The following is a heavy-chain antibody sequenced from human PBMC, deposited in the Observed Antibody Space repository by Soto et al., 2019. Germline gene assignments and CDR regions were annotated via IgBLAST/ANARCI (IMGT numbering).Heavy chain of an antibody. CDR2: ISYDGSNK. V-gene: IGHV3-30-3*01. D-gene: IGHD2-8*01. CDR3: ARDQRGIVLMVYAAVPYYFDY. J-gene: IGHJ4*02. CDR1: GFTFSSYA. Sequence: QVQLVESGGGVVQPGRSLRLSCAASGFTFSSYAMHWVRQAPGKGLEWVAVISYDGSNKYYADSVKGRFTISRDNSKNTLYLQMNSLRAEDTAVYYCARDQRGIVLMVYAAVPYYFDYWGQGTLVTVSS.